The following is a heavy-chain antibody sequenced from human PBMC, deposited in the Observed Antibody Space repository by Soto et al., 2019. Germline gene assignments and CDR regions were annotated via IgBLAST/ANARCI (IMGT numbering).Heavy chain of an antibody. CDR2: INPNSGNT. V-gene: IGHV1-8*01. Sequence: QVQLVQSGAEVKKPGASAKVSCKASGYTFTSYDINWVRQATGQGLEWMGWINPNSGNTGYAQKFQGRGTMTRNTSITTGYIELSSLRSEDTAVYYCASQRGYCTIGVCSDAFDIWGQGTIVTVSS. CDR3: ASQRGYCTIGVCSDAFDI. D-gene: IGHD2-8*01. J-gene: IGHJ3*02. CDR1: GYTFTSYD.